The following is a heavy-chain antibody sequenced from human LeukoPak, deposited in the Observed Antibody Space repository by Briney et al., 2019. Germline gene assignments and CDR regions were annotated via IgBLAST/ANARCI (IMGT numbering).Heavy chain of an antibody. D-gene: IGHD6-6*01. CDR1: GGSISSYY. CDR3: ARTGRGSSAGFDY. V-gene: IGHV4-59*01. Sequence: PSETLSLTCTVSGGSISSYYWSWIRQPPGKGLEWIGYIYYSGSTNYTPSLKSRITISVDTSRNQFSLKLNSVTAADTAVYYCARTGRGSSAGFDYWGQGTLVTVSS. CDR2: IYYSGST. J-gene: IGHJ4*02.